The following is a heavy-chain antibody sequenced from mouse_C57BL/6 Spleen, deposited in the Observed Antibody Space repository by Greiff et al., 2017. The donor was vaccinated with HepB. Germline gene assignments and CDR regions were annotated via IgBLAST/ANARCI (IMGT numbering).Heavy chain of an antibody. Sequence: EVQLQESGGGLVKPGGSLKLSCAASGFTFSSYAMSWVRQTPEKRLEWVATISDGGSYTYYPDNVKGRFTISRDNAKNNLYLQMSHLKSEDTAMYYCARDDLDYWGQGTTLTVSS. J-gene: IGHJ2*01. CDR3: ARDDLDY. CDR1: GFTFSSYA. CDR2: ISDGGSYT. V-gene: IGHV5-4*01.